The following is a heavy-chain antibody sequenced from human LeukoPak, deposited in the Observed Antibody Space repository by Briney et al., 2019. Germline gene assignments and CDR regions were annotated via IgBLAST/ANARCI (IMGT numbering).Heavy chain of an antibody. Sequence: SETLSLTCAVSGYSISSGYYWGWIRQPPGKGLEWIGSIYHSGSTYYNPSLKSRVTIAVDTSKNQFSLKLSSVTAADTAVYYCARRGGSSLEAFDIWGQGTMVTVSS. CDR3: ARRGGSSLEAFDI. CDR2: IYHSGST. CDR1: GYSISSGYY. D-gene: IGHD3-10*01. J-gene: IGHJ3*02. V-gene: IGHV4-38-2*01.